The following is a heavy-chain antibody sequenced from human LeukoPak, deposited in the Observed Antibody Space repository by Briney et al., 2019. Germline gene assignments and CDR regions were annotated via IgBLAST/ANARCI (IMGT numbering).Heavy chain of an antibody. CDR1: GFTFSSYA. CDR3: AKWVRYCSSTSCRYNDY. CDR2: ISGSGGST. Sequence: GGSLRLSCAASGFTFSSYAMSWVRQAPGKGLEWVSAISGSGGSTYYADSVKGRFTISRDNSKNTLYLQMNSLRAEDTAVYYCAKWVRYCSSTSCRYNDYWGQETLVTVSS. D-gene: IGHD2-2*01. J-gene: IGHJ4*02. V-gene: IGHV3-23*01.